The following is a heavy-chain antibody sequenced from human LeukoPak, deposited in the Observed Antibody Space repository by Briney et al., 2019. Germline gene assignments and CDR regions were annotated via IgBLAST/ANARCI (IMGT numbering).Heavy chain of an antibody. CDR1: GYSIRSGFY. Sequence: TSETLSLTCTVSGYSIRSGFYWGWIRQPPGKGLEWIGNIYHSGITYYTPSLKSRVTISVDTSKNQFYLKLSSVTAADTAVYYCARAVGYFDWLPLFDYWGQGTLVTVSS. V-gene: IGHV4-38-2*02. CDR3: ARAVGYFDWLPLFDY. J-gene: IGHJ4*02. CDR2: IYHSGIT. D-gene: IGHD3-9*01.